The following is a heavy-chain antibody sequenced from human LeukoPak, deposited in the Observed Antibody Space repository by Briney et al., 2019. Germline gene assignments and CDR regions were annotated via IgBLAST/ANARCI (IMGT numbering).Heavy chain of an antibody. D-gene: IGHD3-22*01. CDR1: GFTLSSYS. CDR2: ISSGSSYI. V-gene: IGHV3-21*01. CDR3: ARAVNYYDSSGFDYYYYGMDV. J-gene: IGHJ6*02. Sequence: GGSLRLSCAASGFTLSSYSMNWVRQAPGKGLEWVSSISSGSSYIYYADSVKGRFTISRYNAKNSLYLQMNSLRAEDTAVYYCARAVNYYDSSGFDYYYYGMDVWGQGTTFTVSS.